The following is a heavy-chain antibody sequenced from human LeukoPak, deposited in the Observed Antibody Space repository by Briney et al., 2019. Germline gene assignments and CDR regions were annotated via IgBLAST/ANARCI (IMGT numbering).Heavy chain of an antibody. CDR2: IYHSGST. Sequence: SETLSLTCAVSGGSISSSNWWSWVRQPPGKGLEWIGEIYHSGSTNYNPSLKSRVTISVDKSKNQFSLKLSSVTAADTAVYYCARNVGRDYYDSSGYYRTGDYWGQGTLVTVSS. CDR1: GGSISSSNW. V-gene: IGHV4-4*02. CDR3: ARNVGRDYYDSSGYYRTGDY. J-gene: IGHJ4*02. D-gene: IGHD3-22*01.